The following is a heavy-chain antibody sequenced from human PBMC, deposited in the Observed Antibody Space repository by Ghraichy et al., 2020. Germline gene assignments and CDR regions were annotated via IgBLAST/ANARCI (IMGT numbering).Heavy chain of an antibody. J-gene: IGHJ4*02. CDR1: GDSVSSNSVA. V-gene: IGHV6-1*01. D-gene: IGHD7-27*01. CDR3: VRSLGILDY. CDR2: TYYRYKWYN. Sequence: SQTLSLTCAISGDSVSSNSVALNWIRQSPSRRLEWLGRTYYRYKWYNGYAVSVKGRITISPDTSRNQLSLQLNSVTPEDTAVYYCVRSLGILDYWGQGIRVTVSS.